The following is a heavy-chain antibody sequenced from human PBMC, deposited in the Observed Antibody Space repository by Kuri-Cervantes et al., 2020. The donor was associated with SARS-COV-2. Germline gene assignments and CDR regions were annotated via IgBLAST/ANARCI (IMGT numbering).Heavy chain of an antibody. D-gene: IGHD3-16*01. J-gene: IGHJ6*02. CDR1: GFTFSSYG. Sequence: GESLKISCAASGFTFSSYGMHWVRQAPGKGLEWVAVIWYDGSNKYYADSVKGRFTISRDNSKNTLYLQINSLRAEDTAVYYCAKDLGDYGMDVWGQGTTVTVSS. V-gene: IGHV3-33*06. CDR2: IWYDGSNK. CDR3: AKDLGDYGMDV.